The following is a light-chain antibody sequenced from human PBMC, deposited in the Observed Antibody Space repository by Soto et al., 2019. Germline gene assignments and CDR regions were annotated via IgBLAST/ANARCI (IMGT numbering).Light chain of an antibody. CDR2: EVS. Sequence: QSVLTQPASVSGSPGQSITISCTGTSSDVGGYKYVSWYQQHSGKAPKLMIYEVSNRPSGVSNRFSGSKSGNTASLTISGLQAEDEADYYCSSYTSSSTVGFAGGTQPAV. CDR1: SSDVGGYKY. J-gene: IGLJ2*01. CDR3: SSYTSSSTVG. V-gene: IGLV2-14*01.